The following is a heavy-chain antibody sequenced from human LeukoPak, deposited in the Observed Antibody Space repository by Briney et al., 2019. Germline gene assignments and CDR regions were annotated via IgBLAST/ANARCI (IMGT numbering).Heavy chain of an antibody. D-gene: IGHD6-13*01. Sequence: SSETLSLTCAVSGGSIRSSNWWSWVRQPPGQGLEWIGEIYHSGSTNYNPSLKSRVTISVDKSKNQFSLKLSSVTAADTAVYYCARARVGQQLAFDPWGQGTLVTVSS. CDR3: ARARVGQQLAFDP. CDR2: IYHSGST. CDR1: GGSIRSSNW. J-gene: IGHJ5*02. V-gene: IGHV4-4*02.